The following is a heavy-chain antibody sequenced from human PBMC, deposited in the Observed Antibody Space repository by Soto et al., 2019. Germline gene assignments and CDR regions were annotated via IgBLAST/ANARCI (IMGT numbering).Heavy chain of an antibody. J-gene: IGHJ3*02. CDR2: IYYSGST. D-gene: IGHD3-3*01. V-gene: IGHV4-30-4*01. CDR1: GGSISSGDYY. Sequence: SETLSLTCTVSGGSISSGDYYWSWIRQPPGKGLEWIGYIYYSGSTYYNPSLKSRVTISVDTSKNQFSLKLSSVTAADTAVYYCASTPTYYDFWSGYPDAFDIWGQGTMVTVSS. CDR3: ASTPTYYDFWSGYPDAFDI.